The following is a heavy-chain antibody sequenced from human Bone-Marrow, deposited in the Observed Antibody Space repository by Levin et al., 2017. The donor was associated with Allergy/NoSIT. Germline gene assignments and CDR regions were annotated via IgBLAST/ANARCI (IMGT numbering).Heavy chain of an antibody. V-gene: IGHV7-4-1*02. CDR3: ARVKDTAMVGGPVHYYYMDV. CDR2: INTNTGNP. CDR1: GYTFTSYA. Sequence: ASVKVSCKASGYTFTSYAMNWVRQAPGQGLEWMGWINTNTGNPTYAQGFTGRFVFSLDTSVSTAYLQISSLKAEDTAVYYCARVKDTAMVGGPVHYYYMDVWGKGTTVTVSS. J-gene: IGHJ6*03. D-gene: IGHD5-18*01.